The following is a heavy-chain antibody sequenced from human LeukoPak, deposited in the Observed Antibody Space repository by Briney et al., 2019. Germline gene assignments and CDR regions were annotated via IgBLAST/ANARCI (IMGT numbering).Heavy chain of an antibody. V-gene: IGHV3-48*01. Sequence: GGXLXXSCGASGFSFSSYNMNWVRQAPGKGLEWVSYISVTTATYYSDYVRGGCTISRDDAKRTRYLHMNSLRAEDTAVYFCVRDHDWAFDYWGQGTLVTVSS. CDR3: VRDHDWAFDY. CDR1: GFSFSSYN. CDR2: ISVTTAT. J-gene: IGHJ4*02. D-gene: IGHD3-9*01.